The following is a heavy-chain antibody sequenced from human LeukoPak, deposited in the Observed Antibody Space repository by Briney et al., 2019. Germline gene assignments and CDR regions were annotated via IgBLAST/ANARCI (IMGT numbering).Heavy chain of an antibody. V-gene: IGHV3-33*01. D-gene: IGHD3-9*01. CDR1: GFTFRSYG. CDR3: ARDGNYDILTGYYPDFDY. Sequence: GGSLRLSCAASGFTFRSYGMHGVGKAPGKGLEGVAVIWYEGSNKYYADSVKGRFTISRDNSKNTLYLQMNSLRAEDTAVYYCARDGNYDILTGYYPDFDYWGQGTLVTVSS. CDR2: IWYEGSNK. J-gene: IGHJ4*02.